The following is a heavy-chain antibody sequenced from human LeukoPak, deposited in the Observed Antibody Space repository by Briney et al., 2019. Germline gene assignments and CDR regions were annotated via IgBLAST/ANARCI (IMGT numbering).Heavy chain of an antibody. CDR3: ARGLERFLEWLSYYYYMDV. J-gene: IGHJ6*03. V-gene: IGHV3-7*01. CDR2: IKQDGTEK. Sequence: GGSLRLSCAASGFTFSSYGMSWVRQAPGKGLEWVANIKQDGTEKYYVDSVKGRFTISRDNAKNSLYLQMNSLRAEDTAVYYCARGLERFLEWLSYYYYMDVWGKGTTVTVSS. D-gene: IGHD3-3*01. CDR1: GFTFSSYG.